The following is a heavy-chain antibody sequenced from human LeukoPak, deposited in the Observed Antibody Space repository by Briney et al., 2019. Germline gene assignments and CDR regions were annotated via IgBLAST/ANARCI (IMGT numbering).Heavy chain of an antibody. J-gene: IGHJ4*02. D-gene: IGHD2-2*01. V-gene: IGHV1-2*02. CDR3: AREIVAVPAARGVGNY. Sequence: ASVKVSCKASGYTFTAYYMHRVPQAPGQGLEWMGWINPNSGGTNYAQKFQGRVTMTRDTSLSTAYMELSRLRSDDTAVYYCAREIVAVPAARGVGNYWGQGTLVTVSS. CDR1: GYTFTAYY. CDR2: INPNSGGT.